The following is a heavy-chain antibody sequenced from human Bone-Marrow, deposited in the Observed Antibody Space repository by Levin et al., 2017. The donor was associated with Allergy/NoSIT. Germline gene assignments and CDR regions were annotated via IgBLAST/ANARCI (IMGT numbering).Heavy chain of an antibody. CDR1: GFTFNSYA. J-gene: IGHJ4*02. V-gene: IGHV3-30*15. Sequence: SLLLSFTASGFTFNSYAMYWVRQAPGPFLSFFSFLSSSFLPPFYGDSVKGRFTISRDNSKNTLFLQMSSLRTEDTAVYFCARDGGSNYLFEYWGQGTLVTVSS. D-gene: IGHD3-10*01. CDR2: LSSSFLPP. CDR3: ARDGGSNYLFEY.